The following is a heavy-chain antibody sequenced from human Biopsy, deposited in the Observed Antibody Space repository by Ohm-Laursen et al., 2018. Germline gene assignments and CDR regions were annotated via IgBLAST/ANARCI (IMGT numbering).Heavy chain of an antibody. V-gene: IGHV1-2*02. J-gene: IGHJ1*01. CDR1: GYTFTSQY. CDR2: INPHSGTT. Sequence: GSSVKVSCKASGYTFTSQYLHWVRQVPGQGLEWMRWINPHSGTTKFAQDFQGRVTMTRDTSITTAYMELRRLRSDDTAVYYCAKGQDLRGGAEYFQHWGQGALVTVSS. CDR3: AKGQDLRGGAEYFQH. D-gene: IGHD2-15*01.